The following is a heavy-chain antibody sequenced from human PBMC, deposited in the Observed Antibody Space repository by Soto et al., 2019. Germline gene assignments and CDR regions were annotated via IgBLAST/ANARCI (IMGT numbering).Heavy chain of an antibody. CDR3: TRAAWFPYLSFY. Sequence: GGSLILSCAASGFTFNRFELHWVRQAPGKGLEWISYISSSGSTAYYASSVEGRFTISRDNANNSVYLQMDSLRAEDTALYYCTRAAWFPYLSFYWGQGALVTVSS. J-gene: IGHJ4*02. D-gene: IGHD3-10*01. V-gene: IGHV3-48*03. CDR2: ISSSGSTA. CDR1: GFTFNRFE.